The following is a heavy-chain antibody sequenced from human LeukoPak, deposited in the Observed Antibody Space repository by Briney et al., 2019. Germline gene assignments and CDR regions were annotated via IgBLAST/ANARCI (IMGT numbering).Heavy chain of an antibody. J-gene: IGHJ3*02. D-gene: IGHD2-2*01. CDR1: GFTFSSYS. V-gene: IGHV3-21*01. CDR2: ISSSSSYI. Sequence: PGGSLRLSCAASGFTFSSYSMNWVRQAPGKGLEWVSSISSSSSYIFYADSVKGRFTISRDNAKNSLYLQMNSLRAEDTAVYYCARDLGYRSSTSCFPPYDAFDIWGQGTMVTVSS. CDR3: ARDLGYRSSTSCFPPYDAFDI.